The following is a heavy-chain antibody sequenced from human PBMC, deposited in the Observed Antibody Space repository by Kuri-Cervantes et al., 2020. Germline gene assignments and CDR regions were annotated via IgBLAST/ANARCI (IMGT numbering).Heavy chain of an antibody. CDR3: ARRKQVYSSGWYGSASSSMDV. J-gene: IGHJ6*02. V-gene: IGHV4-59*01. CDR2: IYYSGIS. D-gene: IGHD6-19*01. CDR1: GGSISSYY. Sequence: ESLKISCTVFGGSISSYYWSWIRQPSGKGLEWIGYIYYSGISNYNLSLKSRVTISVDTSKNQFSLKLSSVTAADPAVYYCARRKQVYSSGWYGSASSSMDVWCQGTTVTVSS.